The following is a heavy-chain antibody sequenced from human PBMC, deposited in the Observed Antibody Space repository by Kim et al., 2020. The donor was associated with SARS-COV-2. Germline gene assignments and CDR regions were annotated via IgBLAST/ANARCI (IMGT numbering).Heavy chain of an antibody. CDR2: IYYSGTT. V-gene: IGHV4-59*01. J-gene: IGHJ4*02. CDR1: SDSISSYY. D-gene: IGHD6-13*01. Sequence: SETLSLTCTVSSDSISSYYCIWIRQLPGKGLEWIVYIYYSGTTNYNPSLNSRVTISWDTSKNQFSLELTSVTDADTAVYYCARSEGRGSWHQFDYWGQGILVTVSS. CDR3: ARSEGRGSWHQFDY.